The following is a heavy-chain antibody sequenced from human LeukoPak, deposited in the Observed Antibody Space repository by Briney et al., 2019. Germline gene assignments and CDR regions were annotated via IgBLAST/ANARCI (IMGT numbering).Heavy chain of an antibody. Sequence: GGSLRLSCAASGFTFSSYGMHWVRQTPGKGLEWVAVIWYDGSNKYYADSVNGRFTISRDNSKNTLYLQMNSLRAEDTAVYYCARHRGRYYDSGSYYYFDYWGQGTLVTVSS. D-gene: IGHD3-10*01. V-gene: IGHV3-33*01. CDR1: GFTFSSYG. CDR3: ARHRGRYYDSGSYYYFDY. CDR2: IWYDGSNK. J-gene: IGHJ4*02.